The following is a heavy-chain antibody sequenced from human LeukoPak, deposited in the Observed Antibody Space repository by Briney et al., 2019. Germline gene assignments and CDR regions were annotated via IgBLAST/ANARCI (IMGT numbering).Heavy chain of an antibody. CDR2: IGSAGDT. CDR1: GFTFSSYD. Sequence: GGSLRLSCAASGFTFSSYDMHWVRQATGKGLEWVSAIGSAGDTYYPGSVKGRLTISRDNAKNSLYLQMNSLRAEDTAVYYCARDAGGTVTRTDAFDIWGQGTMVTVSS. J-gene: IGHJ3*02. CDR3: ARDAGGTVTRTDAFDI. D-gene: IGHD4-17*01. V-gene: IGHV3-13*01.